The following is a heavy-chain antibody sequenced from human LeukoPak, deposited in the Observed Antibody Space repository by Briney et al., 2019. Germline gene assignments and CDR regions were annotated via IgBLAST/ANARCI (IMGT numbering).Heavy chain of an antibody. CDR1: GFTFSSYW. J-gene: IGHJ4*02. CDR3: ARDGQIAAAGCFDY. CDR2: IKQDGSEK. Sequence: GGSLRLSCAASGFTFSSYWMSWVRQAPGKGLEWVANIKQDGSEKYYVDSVKGRFTISRDNAKNSLYLQMNSLRAEDTAVYYCARDGQIAAAGCFDYWGQGTLVTVSS. V-gene: IGHV3-7*01. D-gene: IGHD6-13*01.